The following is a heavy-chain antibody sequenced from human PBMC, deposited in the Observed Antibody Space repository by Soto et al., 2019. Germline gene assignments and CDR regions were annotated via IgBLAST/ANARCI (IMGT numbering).Heavy chain of an antibody. CDR3: ASGDPYYDSSGSNWFDP. J-gene: IGHJ5*02. V-gene: IGHV1-69*12. Sequence: QVQLVQSGAEVKKPGSSVKVSCKASGGTFSSYAISWVRQAPGQGLEWMGGIIPIFGTANYAQKFQGRVTITADESTSTAYMELSSLRSEDTAVYYCASGDPYYDSSGSNWFDPWGQGTLVTVSS. D-gene: IGHD3-22*01. CDR1: GGTFSSYA. CDR2: IIPIFGTA.